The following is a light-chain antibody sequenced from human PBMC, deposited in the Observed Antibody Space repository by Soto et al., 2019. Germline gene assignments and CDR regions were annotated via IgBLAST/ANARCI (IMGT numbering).Light chain of an antibody. CDR3: SSYTSASTPVL. Sequence: QSALTQPASVSGSPGQSITISCTGTSSDVGGYNYVSWYQQHPGKAPKLMIYDVSNRPSGVSNRFSGSKSGNTASLTISGLQAEDEGDYFSSSYTSASTPVLFGGGTKLTVL. CDR2: DVS. V-gene: IGLV2-14*01. J-gene: IGLJ2*01. CDR1: SSDVGGYNY.